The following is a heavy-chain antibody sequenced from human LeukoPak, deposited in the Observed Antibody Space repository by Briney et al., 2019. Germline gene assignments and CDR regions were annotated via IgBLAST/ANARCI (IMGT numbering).Heavy chain of an antibody. CDR1: GFMFSSNW. CDR3: AKDVGDYPSTCFDP. Sequence: PGGSLRLSCAASGFMFSSNWMSWVRLAPGKGLEWVANIKEDGTETYYVDSVKGRFTISRDNAKNSLYLQMNSLRAEDTALYYCAKDVGDYPSTCFDPWGQGTLVTVSS. D-gene: IGHD4-17*01. J-gene: IGHJ5*02. CDR2: IKEDGTET. V-gene: IGHV3-7*03.